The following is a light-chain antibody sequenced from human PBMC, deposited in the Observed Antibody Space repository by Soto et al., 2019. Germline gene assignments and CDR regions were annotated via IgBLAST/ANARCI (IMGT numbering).Light chain of an antibody. CDR3: QHYNNWPRT. CDR2: GAS. CDR1: QSFSSN. V-gene: IGKV3-15*01. J-gene: IGKJ1*01. Sequence: EIVMTQSPATLSVSPGVRATLSCRTSQSFSSNLAWYHQKPGQAPRLLIYGASTRATGIPARFSGSGSGTEFTLTISSMQSEDFAVYYCQHYNNWPRTFGQGTNVDI.